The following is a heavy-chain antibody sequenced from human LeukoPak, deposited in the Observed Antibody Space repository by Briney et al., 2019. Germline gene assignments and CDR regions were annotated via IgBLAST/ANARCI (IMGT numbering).Heavy chain of an antibody. J-gene: IGHJ2*01. CDR3: ARVERDFWSGYWDGYWYFDL. V-gene: IGHV4-61*01. CDR2: KYYSGST. D-gene: IGHD3-3*01. Sequence: SETLSLTCDVSGVSINTCCYYWTWIRQPPGKGLEWIGYKYYSGSTRYNSSLRSRLTISLDSSKNQFSLRLTSVTAADTAVYYCARVERDFWSGYWDGYWYFDLWGRGTLVTVSS. CDR1: GVSINTCCYY.